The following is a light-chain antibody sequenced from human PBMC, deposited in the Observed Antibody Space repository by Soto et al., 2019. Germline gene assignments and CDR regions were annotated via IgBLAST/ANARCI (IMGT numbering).Light chain of an antibody. CDR3: CSYAGSYTHYV. V-gene: IGLV2-11*01. CDR2: DVS. CDR1: SSDVGGYNY. J-gene: IGLJ1*01. Sequence: QAVVTQPRSVSGSPGQSITISCTGTSSDVGGYNYVSWYRQHPGKAPNLMIYDVSKRPSGVPDRFSGSKSGNTASLTISGLQAEDEADYYCCSYAGSYTHYVFGTGTKLTVL.